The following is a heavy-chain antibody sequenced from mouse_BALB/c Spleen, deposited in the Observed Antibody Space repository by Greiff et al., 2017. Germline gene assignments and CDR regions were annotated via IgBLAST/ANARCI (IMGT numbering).Heavy chain of an antibody. V-gene: IGHV5-4*02. CDR1: GFTLSDYC. CDR3: ARDSSASYGGFAY. CDR2: ISAGGSYT. D-gene: IGHD1-1*01. J-gene: IGHJ3*01. Sequence: EVQGVESGGGLVEPGGSLKISCAASGFTLSDYCVYWVRQTPEKRLEWVATISAGGSYTYYPDSVKGRFTIYRDNAKNNLYLKMSSLKTDDTAMYYCARDSSASYGGFAYWGQGTLVTVSA.